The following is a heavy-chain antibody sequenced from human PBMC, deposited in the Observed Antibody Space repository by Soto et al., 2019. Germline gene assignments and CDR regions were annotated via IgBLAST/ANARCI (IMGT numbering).Heavy chain of an antibody. CDR3: ARDSRGTTSDAFDI. D-gene: IGHD1-7*01. Sequence: GGSLRLSCAASGFTFSSYSMNWVRQAPGKGLEWVSSISSSSYIYYADSVKGRFTISRDNAKNSLYLQMNSLRAEDTAVYYCARDSRGTTSDAFDIWGQGTMVTVSS. CDR2: ISSSSYI. CDR1: GFTFSSYS. J-gene: IGHJ3*02. V-gene: IGHV3-21*01.